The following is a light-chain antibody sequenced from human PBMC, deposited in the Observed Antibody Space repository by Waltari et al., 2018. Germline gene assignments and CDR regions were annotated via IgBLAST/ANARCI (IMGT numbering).Light chain of an antibody. CDR3: QQGNDFPLT. CDR1: EDVSTW. V-gene: IGKV1-12*01. Sequence: DIQMTQSPSSVSASVGDRVTITCRASEDVSTWLAWYQQKPGKVPQPLIFAASVLRTGVSSRFTGSGSGTDFTLTISSLQPEDFATYYCQQGNDFPLTFGGGTKVEI. CDR2: AAS. J-gene: IGKJ4*01.